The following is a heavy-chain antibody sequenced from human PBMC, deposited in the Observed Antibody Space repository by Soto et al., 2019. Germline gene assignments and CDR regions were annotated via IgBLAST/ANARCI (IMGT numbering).Heavy chain of an antibody. CDR2: ISQDRSEK. CDR3: AREIRNSSGSNVP. CDR1: GLTPSGYW. J-gene: IGHJ5*02. V-gene: IGHV3-7*01. D-gene: IGHD4-4*01. Sequence: GGSLRLSCGASGLTPSGYWMTWARQAPGKGLEWVANISQDRSEKYDVDAVKGVFTISRDNAQNSLDLQKDSLRVEVTAGYYCAREIRNSSGSNVPWGQGTLVTVSS.